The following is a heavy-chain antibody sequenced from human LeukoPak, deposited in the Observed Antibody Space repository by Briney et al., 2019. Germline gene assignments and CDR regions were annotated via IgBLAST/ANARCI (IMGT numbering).Heavy chain of an antibody. CDR1: GGSFSGYY. J-gene: IGHJ6*02. CDR3: TRQDTIFGVVLSGMDV. CDR2: INHSGST. Sequence: SETLSLTCAVYGGSFSGYYWSWIRQPPGKGLEWIGEINHSGSTNYNPSLKSRVTISVDTSKNQFSLKLSSVTAADTAVYYCTRQDTIFGVVLSGMDVWGQGTTVTVSS. V-gene: IGHV4-34*01. D-gene: IGHD3-3*01.